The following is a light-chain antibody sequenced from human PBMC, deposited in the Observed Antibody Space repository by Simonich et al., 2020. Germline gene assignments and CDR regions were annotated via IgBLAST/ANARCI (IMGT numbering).Light chain of an antibody. CDR1: TSNIGSNY. V-gene: IGLV1-47*01. CDR3: SSYTSSSTLV. J-gene: IGLJ2*01. CDR2: RNN. Sequence: QSVLTQPPSASGTPGQRVTISCSGSTSNIGSNYVYWYQQLPGTAPKLLIYRNNHGPSWVPDLFSGSKSGTSASLAISGLRSEDEADYYCSSYTSSSTLVFGGGTKLTVL.